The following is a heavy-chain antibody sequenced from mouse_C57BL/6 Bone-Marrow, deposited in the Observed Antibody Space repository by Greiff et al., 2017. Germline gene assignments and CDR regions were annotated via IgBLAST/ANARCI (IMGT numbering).Heavy chain of an antibody. Sequence: VKLQESGPELVKPGASVKISCKASGYAFSSSWMNWVKQRPGKGLEWIGRIYPGDGDTNYNGKFKGKATLTADKSSSTAYMQLSSLTSEDSAVYFCARPFYDYDEDAMDYWGQGTSVTVSS. J-gene: IGHJ4*01. CDR1: GYAFSSSW. D-gene: IGHD2-4*01. V-gene: IGHV1-82*01. CDR3: ARPFYDYDEDAMDY. CDR2: IYPGDGDT.